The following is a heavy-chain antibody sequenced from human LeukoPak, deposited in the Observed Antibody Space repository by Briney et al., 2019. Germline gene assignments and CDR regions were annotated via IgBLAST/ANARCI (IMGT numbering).Heavy chain of an antibody. J-gene: IGHJ4*02. D-gene: IGHD3-22*01. V-gene: IGHV3-66*01. CDR2: IYSGGST. CDR3: ASTPSDSSGYYYYFDY. Sequence: QPGGSLRLSCAASGFTVSSNYMSWVRQAPGKGLEWVSVIYSGGSTYYADSVKGRFTISRDNSKNTLYLQMNSLRAEDTAVYYCASTPSDSSGYYYYFDYWGQGTPVTVSS. CDR1: GFTVSSNY.